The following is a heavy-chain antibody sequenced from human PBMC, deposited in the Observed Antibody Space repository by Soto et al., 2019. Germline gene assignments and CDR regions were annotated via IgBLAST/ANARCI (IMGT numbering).Heavy chain of an antibody. D-gene: IGHD3-10*01. CDR1: GDTFSSYA. Sequence: ASVAVSCTASGDTFSSYAIHCVRQAPGQRLEWMGWINAGNGNTKYSQKFQGRVTITRDTSASTAYMELSSLRSEDTAVYYCARGGPPIDYWGQGTLVTVSS. J-gene: IGHJ4*02. CDR3: ARGGPPIDY. V-gene: IGHV1-3*01. CDR2: INAGNGNT.